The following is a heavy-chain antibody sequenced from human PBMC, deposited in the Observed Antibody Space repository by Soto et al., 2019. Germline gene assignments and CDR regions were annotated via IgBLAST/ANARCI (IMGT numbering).Heavy chain of an antibody. Sequence: ASVKVSCKASGYTFTDYQMHWVRQAPGQGLEWMGWINPNSGGTNYAQKFQGRVTMTRDTSISTAYMELSRLTADDTAIYYCAREWGGNIAYYSSDHWGQGTLVTVSS. CDR2: INPNSGGT. D-gene: IGHD3-16*01. CDR3: AREWGGNIAYYSSDH. CDR1: GYTFTDYQ. J-gene: IGHJ4*02. V-gene: IGHV1-2*02.